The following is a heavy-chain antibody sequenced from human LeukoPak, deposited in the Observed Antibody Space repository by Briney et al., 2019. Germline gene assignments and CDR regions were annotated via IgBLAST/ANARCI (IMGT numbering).Heavy chain of an antibody. D-gene: IGHD2-2*01. CDR1: GGTFSSYA. CDR2: IIPIFGTA. V-gene: IGHV1-69*05. CDR3: ARELAGYCSSTSCSLFDP. Sequence: SVKVSCKASGGTFSSYAISWVRQAPGQGLEWMGGIIPIFGTANYAQKFQGRVTITTDESTSTAYMELSSLRSEDTAVYYCARELAGYCSSTSCSLFDPWGQGTLVTVSS. J-gene: IGHJ5*02.